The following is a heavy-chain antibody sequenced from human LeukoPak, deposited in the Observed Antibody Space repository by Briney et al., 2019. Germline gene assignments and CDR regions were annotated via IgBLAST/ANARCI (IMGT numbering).Heavy chain of an antibody. CDR3: ARRGYSYGYESPNDY. CDR2: IYPGDSDT. D-gene: IGHD5-18*01. V-gene: IGHV5-51*01. Sequence: GESLKISCKGSGYSFTSYWIGWVRQMPGKGLEWMGTIYPGDSDTRYSPSFQGQVTISADKSISTAYLQWSSLKASDTAKYYCARRGYSYGYESPNDYWGQGTLVTVSS. CDR1: GYSFTSYW. J-gene: IGHJ4*02.